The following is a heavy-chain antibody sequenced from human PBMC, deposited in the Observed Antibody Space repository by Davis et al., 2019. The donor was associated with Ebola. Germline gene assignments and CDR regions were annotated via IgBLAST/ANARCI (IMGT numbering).Heavy chain of an antibody. V-gene: IGHV3-64*01. Sequence: PGGSLRLSCAASGFTFSSYAMHWVRQAPGKGLEYVSAISSNGGSTYYANSVKGRFTISRDNSKNTLYLQMGSLRAEDMAVYYCARSGITIFGVVIKPPRVSYGMDVWGQGTTVTVSS. CDR3: ARSGITIFGVVIKPPRVSYGMDV. J-gene: IGHJ6*02. CDR1: GFTFSSYA. D-gene: IGHD3-3*01. CDR2: ISSNGGST.